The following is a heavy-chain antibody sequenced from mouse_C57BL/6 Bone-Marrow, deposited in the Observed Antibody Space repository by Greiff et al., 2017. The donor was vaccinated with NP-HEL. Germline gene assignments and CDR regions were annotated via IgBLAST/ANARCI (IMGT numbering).Heavy chain of an antibody. CDR1: FSPFTFYF. CDR3: ARSDYAWFAY. CDR2: ILPGSGST. D-gene: IGHD2-4*01. Sequence: QVQLQQSGAELMKPRASAHPPFPSPFSPFTFYFIYFLNQRPGHGLEWIGEILPGSGSTNYNEKFKGKATFTADTSSNTAYMQLSSLTTEDSAIYYCARSDYAWFAYWGQGTLVTVSA. V-gene: IGHV1-9*01. J-gene: IGHJ3*01.